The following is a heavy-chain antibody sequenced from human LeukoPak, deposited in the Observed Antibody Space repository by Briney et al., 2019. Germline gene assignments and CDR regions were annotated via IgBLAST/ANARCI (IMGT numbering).Heavy chain of an antibody. J-gene: IGHJ6*03. D-gene: IGHD2-15*01. CDR1: GGSFSGYY. CDR3: ARAPVGDYYYYMDV. Sequence: SETLSLTCAVYGGSFSGYYWSWIRQPPGKGLEWIGEINHSGSTNYNPSLKSRVTISVDTSKNQFSLKLSSVTAADTAVYYCARAPVGDYYYYMDVWGKGTTVTVSS. V-gene: IGHV4-34*01. CDR2: INHSGST.